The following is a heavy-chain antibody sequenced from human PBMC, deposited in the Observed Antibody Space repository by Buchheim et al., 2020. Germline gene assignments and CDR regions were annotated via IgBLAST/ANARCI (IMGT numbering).Heavy chain of an antibody. Sequence: QVQLVQSGAEVKKPGASVKVSCKASGYTFTSYAMHWVRQAPGQRLEWMGWINAGNGNTKYSQKFQGRVTITRDTSACTAYMELSSLRSEDTAVYYCASNYYYDSSGYYEDYYYYMDVWGKGTT. CDR2: INAGNGNT. V-gene: IGHV1-3*01. CDR3: ASNYYYDSSGYYEDYYYYMDV. D-gene: IGHD3-22*01. J-gene: IGHJ6*03. CDR1: GYTFTSYA.